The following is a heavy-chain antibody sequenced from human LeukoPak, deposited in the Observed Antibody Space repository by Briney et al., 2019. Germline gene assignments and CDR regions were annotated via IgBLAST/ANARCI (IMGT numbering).Heavy chain of an antibody. Sequence: GASVKVSCKVSGYTFIENYIHWVRQAPGQGLEWMGLINPHTGAANYSQKFQGRVTMTRDTSIGTAYMYLTRLRFDDTAVYYCARGKSGYSPWGQGTPVTVSS. D-gene: IGHD3-3*01. CDR2: INPHTGAA. J-gene: IGHJ4*02. CDR1: GYTFIENY. CDR3: ARGKSGYSP. V-gene: IGHV1-2*02.